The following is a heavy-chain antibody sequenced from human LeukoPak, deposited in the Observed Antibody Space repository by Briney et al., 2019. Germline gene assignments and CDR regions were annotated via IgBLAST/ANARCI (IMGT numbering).Heavy chain of an antibody. CDR2: ISSGSHYI. CDR3: ARGGAPYCTSTSCYEDWFDP. CDR1: GFTFHTYN. V-gene: IGHV3-21*04. D-gene: IGHD2-2*01. J-gene: IGHJ5*02. Sequence: GGSLRLSCAASGFTFHTYNMNWVRQAPGKGLEWVSSISSGSHYIYYADSMKGRFTISRDNAKNSLYLQMNSLRAEDTAVFYCARGGAPYCTSTSCYEDWFDPWGQGTLVTVSS.